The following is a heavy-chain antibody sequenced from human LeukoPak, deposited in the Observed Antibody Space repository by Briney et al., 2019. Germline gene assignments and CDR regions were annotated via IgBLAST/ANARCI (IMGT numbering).Heavy chain of an antibody. D-gene: IGHD2-15*01. CDR3: VEDVVVIVAAKPGI. CDR2: VSSSGDST. V-gene: IGHV3-23*01. Sequence: GGSLRLSCAASGFSFSTYAMSWVRQAPGKGLEWVSSVSSSGDSTYYADAVKGRFTISRDNSKNTLYLQMNSLRAEDTAVYYCVEDVVVIVAAKPGIWGQGTLVAVSS. CDR1: GFSFSTYA. J-gene: IGHJ1*01.